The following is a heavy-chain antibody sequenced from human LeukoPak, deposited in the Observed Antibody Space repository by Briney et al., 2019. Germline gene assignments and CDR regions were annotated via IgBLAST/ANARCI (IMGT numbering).Heavy chain of an antibody. CDR1: GFTFSSYE. CDR2: ISSSGSTI. CDR3: AREVYYYMDV. J-gene: IGHJ6*03. Sequence: GGSLRLSCAASGFTFSSYEMNWVRQAPGKGLEWVSYISSSGSTIYYADSVKGRFTISRDNAKNSLYLQVNSLRAEDTAVYYCAREVYYYMDVWGKGTTVTISS. V-gene: IGHV3-48*03.